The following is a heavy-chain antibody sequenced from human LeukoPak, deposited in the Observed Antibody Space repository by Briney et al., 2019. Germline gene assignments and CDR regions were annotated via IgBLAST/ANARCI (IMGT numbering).Heavy chain of an antibody. CDR3: ARLGGFGYYYGMDV. D-gene: IGHD3-16*01. CDR1: GGSISSGGYT. CDR2: IYHSGST. Sequence: SETLSLTCAVSGGSISSGGYTWSWLRQPPGKGLEWIGYIYHSGSTYYNPSLKSRVTISVDRSKNQFPLKLSSVTAADTAVYYCARLGGFGYYYGMDVWGQGTTVTVSS. J-gene: IGHJ6*02. V-gene: IGHV4-30-2*01.